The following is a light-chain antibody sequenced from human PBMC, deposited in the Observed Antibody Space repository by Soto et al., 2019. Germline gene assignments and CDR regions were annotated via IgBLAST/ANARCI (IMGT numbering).Light chain of an antibody. V-gene: IGKV2-28*01. CDR2: LDS. CDR3: MQALQTPWT. CDR1: QSLLHCNGVSS. Sequence: EIVMTQSPFSLPVTPGEPASISCRSSQSLLHCNGVSSLDWYVRKPGHSPRLLIYLDSNRASGVPDRFSGSGSGTDFTLKISRVEAEDVGVFCCMQALQTPWTFGQGTKVEIK. J-gene: IGKJ1*01.